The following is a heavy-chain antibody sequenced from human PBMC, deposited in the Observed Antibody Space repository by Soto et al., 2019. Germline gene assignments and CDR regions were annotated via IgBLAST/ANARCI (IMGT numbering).Heavy chain of an antibody. CDR2: ISAYNGNT. CDR1: GYTFTSYG. Sequence: WASVKVSCKASGYTFTSYGISWVRQAPGQGLEWMGWISAYNGNTNYAQKLQGRVTMTTDTSTSTAYMELRSLRSDDTAVYYCARSLGWGEIVNWFDPWGQGTLVTVSS. J-gene: IGHJ5*02. D-gene: IGHD3-10*01. V-gene: IGHV1-18*01. CDR3: ARSLGWGEIVNWFDP.